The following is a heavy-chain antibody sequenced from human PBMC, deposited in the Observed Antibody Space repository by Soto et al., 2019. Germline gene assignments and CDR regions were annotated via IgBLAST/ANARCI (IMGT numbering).Heavy chain of an antibody. CDR3: AKDKRPLLKWELGAFDI. D-gene: IGHD1-26*01. V-gene: IGHV3-9*01. Sequence: LRLSFAASGFTFDDYAMHWVRQAPGKVLEWVSGISWNSGSIGYADSVKGRFTISRDNAKNSLYLQMNSLRAEDTALYYCAKDKRPLLKWELGAFDIWGQGSRVTV. CDR1: GFTFDDYA. J-gene: IGHJ3*02. CDR2: ISWNSGSI.